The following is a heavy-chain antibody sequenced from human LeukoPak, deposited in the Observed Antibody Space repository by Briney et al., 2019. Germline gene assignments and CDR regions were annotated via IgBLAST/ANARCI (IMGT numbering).Heavy chain of an antibody. Sequence: GGFLRLSCAASGFTVSSNFMSWVRQAPGKGLEWVSVIYADGNTYYADSVKGRFTIFRDNSKNTVYLQMNSLRAEDTAVYYCARSGSGWFDYWGQGTLVTVSS. D-gene: IGHD6-19*01. CDR2: IYADGNT. CDR3: ARSGSGWFDY. CDR1: GFTVSSNF. V-gene: IGHV3-53*01. J-gene: IGHJ4*02.